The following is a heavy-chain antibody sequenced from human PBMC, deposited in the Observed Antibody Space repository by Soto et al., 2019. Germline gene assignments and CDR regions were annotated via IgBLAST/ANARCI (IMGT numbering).Heavy chain of an antibody. CDR3: AKLVWFGDDWFDP. CDR1: GFTFSNYG. J-gene: IGHJ5*02. V-gene: IGHV3-30*18. D-gene: IGHD3-10*01. CDR2: ISYDGSNK. Sequence: QVQLVESGGGVVQPGRSLRLSCAASGFTFSNYGMHWVRQAPGKGLEWVAVISYDGSNKYYADSVKGRFTISRDNSKNTLYLQMNSLRAEDTAVSYCAKLVWFGDDWFDPWGQGTLLTVSS.